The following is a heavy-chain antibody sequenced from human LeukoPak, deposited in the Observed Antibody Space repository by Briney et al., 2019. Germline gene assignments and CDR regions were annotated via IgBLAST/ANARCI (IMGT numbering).Heavy chain of an antibody. CDR1: GFTFRSYG. Sequence: PGRALRLSCAASGFTFRSYGMHWVRQAPGKGLAWVAVISYDGRNKYYAGSVKGRCTISIDNSKNTLYLQMDSLRAEDTSVYYCGKAMTTVLMGVVYWGQRTLVTVSS. CDR3: GKAMTTVLMGVVY. CDR2: ISYDGRNK. J-gene: IGHJ4*02. D-gene: IGHD4-23*01. V-gene: IGHV3-30*18.